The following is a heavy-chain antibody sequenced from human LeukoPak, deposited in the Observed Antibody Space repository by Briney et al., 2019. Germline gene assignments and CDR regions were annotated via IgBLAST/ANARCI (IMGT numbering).Heavy chain of an antibody. CDR3: AREGEVVPAASVFDWFDP. CDR1: GYTFSSYA. Sequence: GASVKVSCKASGYTFSSYAISWVRQAPGQGLEWMGRIIPIFGIANYAQKFQGRVTITADKSTSTAYMELSSLRSEDTAVYYCAREGEVVPAASVFDWFDPWGQGTLVTVSS. J-gene: IGHJ5*02. D-gene: IGHD2-2*01. V-gene: IGHV1-69*04. CDR2: IIPIFGIA.